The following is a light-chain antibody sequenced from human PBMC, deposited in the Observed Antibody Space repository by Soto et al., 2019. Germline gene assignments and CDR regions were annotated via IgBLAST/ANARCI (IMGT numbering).Light chain of an antibody. Sequence: DIQMTQSPSSLSASVGDRVTVTCRASQSISSYLNWYQQKRGKAPKLLIYAAFSLQSGVPSRFSGSVSGTDFTLTISSLQPEDFATYYCQQSYSNPATFGQGTKLEIK. CDR2: AAF. CDR3: QQSYSNPAT. V-gene: IGKV1-39*01. J-gene: IGKJ2*01. CDR1: QSISSY.